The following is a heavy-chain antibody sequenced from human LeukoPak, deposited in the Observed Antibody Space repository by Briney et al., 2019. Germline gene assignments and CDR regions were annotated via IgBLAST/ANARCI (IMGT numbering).Heavy chain of an antibody. D-gene: IGHD3-10*01. J-gene: IGHJ6*02. CDR2: IYYSGST. V-gene: IGHV4-31*03. CDR3: ARDQSPVRGPYGMDV. CDR1: GGSISSGGYY. Sequence: SQTLSLTCTVSGGSISSGGYYWSWIRQHPGKGLEWIGYIYYSGSTYYNPSLKSRVTISVDTSKNQFSLKLSSVTAADTAVYYCARDQSPVRGPYGMDVWGQGTTVTVSS.